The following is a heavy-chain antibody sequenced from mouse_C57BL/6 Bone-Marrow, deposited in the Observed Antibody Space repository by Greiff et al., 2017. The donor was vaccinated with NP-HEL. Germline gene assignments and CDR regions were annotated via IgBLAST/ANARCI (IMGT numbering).Heavy chain of an antibody. V-gene: IGHV1-81*01. Sequence: VQLQQSGAELARPGASVKLSCKASGYTFTSYGISWVKQRTGQGLEWMGEIYPRCGNTYYNKKFKGKATLTAEKSSSTSSMAPRSLTSVHSAVYFCANEYGSSPVAYWGQGTLVTVSA. CDR2: IYPRCGNT. CDR1: GYTFTSYG. CDR3: ANEYGSSPVAY. D-gene: IGHD1-1*01. J-gene: IGHJ3*01.